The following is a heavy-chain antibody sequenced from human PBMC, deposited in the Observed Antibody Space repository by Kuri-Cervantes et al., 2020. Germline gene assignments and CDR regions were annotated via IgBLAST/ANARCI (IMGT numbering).Heavy chain of an antibody. D-gene: IGHD3-3*01. CDR1: GFTFSSYG. Sequence: GESLKISCAASGFTFSSYGMHWVRQAPGKGLEWVSAISGSGGSTYYADSVKGRFTISRDNSKNTLYLQMNSLRAEDTAVYYCAKDGLEWLEVSMDVWGQGTTVTVSS. V-gene: IGHV3-23*01. J-gene: IGHJ6*02. CDR3: AKDGLEWLEVSMDV. CDR2: ISGSGGST.